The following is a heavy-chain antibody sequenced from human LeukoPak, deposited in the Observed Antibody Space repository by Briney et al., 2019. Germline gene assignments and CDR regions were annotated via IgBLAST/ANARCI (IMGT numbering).Heavy chain of an antibody. Sequence: SETLSLTCTVSGGSISSYYWSWIRQPPGKGLEWIGYIYYSGSTNYNPSLKSRVTISVDTSKNQFSLKLSSVTAADTAVYYCARVPESSGYYGTFSFYHYMDVWGKGTTVTVSS. CDR3: ARVPESSGYYGTFSFYHYMDV. V-gene: IGHV4-59*08. J-gene: IGHJ6*03. D-gene: IGHD3-22*01. CDR1: GGSISSYY. CDR2: IYYSGST.